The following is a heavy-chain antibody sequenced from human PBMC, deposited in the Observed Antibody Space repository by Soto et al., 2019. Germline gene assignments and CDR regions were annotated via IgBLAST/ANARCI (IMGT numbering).Heavy chain of an antibody. V-gene: IGHV1-46*03. J-gene: IGHJ3*02. CDR3: AIEPSNGRGAFDI. CDR1: GYTFTSYY. D-gene: IGHD2-8*01. CDR2: INPSGGTT. Sequence: ASVNVSCKASGYTFTSYYIHWVRQAPGQGLEWMGIINPSGGTTTYAQKFQGRVTVTRDTSTSTVYMELSSLRSEDTAVYYCAIEPSNGRGAFDIWGHGTMVTVSS.